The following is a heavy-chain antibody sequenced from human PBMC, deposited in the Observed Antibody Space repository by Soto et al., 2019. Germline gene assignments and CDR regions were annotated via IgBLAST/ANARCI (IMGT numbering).Heavy chain of an antibody. D-gene: IGHD1-26*01. V-gene: IGHV4-61*01. J-gene: IGHJ6*02. CDR1: GGSVSSGSYY. Sequence: SETLSLTCTVSGGSVSSGSYYWSWIRRPPGKGLEWIGYIYYSGSTNYNPSLKSRVTISVDTSKNQFSLKLSSVTAADTAVYYCAILSGSSYYYYGMDVWGQGTTVTVSS. CDR3: AILSGSSYYYYGMDV. CDR2: IYYSGST.